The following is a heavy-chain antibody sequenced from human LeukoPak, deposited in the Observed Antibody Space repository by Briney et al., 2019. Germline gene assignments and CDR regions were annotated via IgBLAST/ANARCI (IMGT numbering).Heavy chain of an antibody. Sequence: GGSLRLSCAASGLTFDEYGMSWVRQAPGKGLEWVSGINWNGGSTGYVDSVKGRFTISRDNAKNSLYLQMNSLRAEDTALYYCARTVRSSGWYGDYWGQGTLVTVSS. CDR2: INWNGGST. J-gene: IGHJ4*02. CDR1: GLTFDEYG. D-gene: IGHD6-19*01. CDR3: ARTVRSSGWYGDY. V-gene: IGHV3-20*04.